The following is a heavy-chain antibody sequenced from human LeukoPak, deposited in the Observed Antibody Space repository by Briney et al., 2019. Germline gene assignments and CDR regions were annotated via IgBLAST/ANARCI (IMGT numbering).Heavy chain of an antibody. CDR1: GFTFSSYS. D-gene: IGHD3-10*01. CDR3: AKDKGRGSGSYYNRYYFDY. CDR2: ISSSSSYI. V-gene: IGHV3-21*04. J-gene: IGHJ4*02. Sequence: GGSLRLSCAASGFTFSSYSMNWVRQAPGKGLEWVSSISSSSSYIYYADSVKGRFTISRDNSKNTLYLQMNSLRAEDTAVYYCAKDKGRGSGSYYNRYYFDYWGQGTLVTVSS.